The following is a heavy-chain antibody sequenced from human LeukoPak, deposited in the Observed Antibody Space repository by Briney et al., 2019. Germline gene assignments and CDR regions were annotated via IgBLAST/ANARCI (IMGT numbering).Heavy chain of an antibody. J-gene: IGHJ4*02. Sequence: ASVKVSCKASGYTFTGYCMHWVRQAPGQGLEWMGIINPSGGSTSYAQKFQGRVTMTRDMSTSTVYMELSSLRSEDTAVYYCARDTGDTALGYFDYWGQGTLVTVSS. D-gene: IGHD5-18*01. CDR3: ARDTGDTALGYFDY. V-gene: IGHV1-46*01. CDR2: INPSGGST. CDR1: GYTFTGYC.